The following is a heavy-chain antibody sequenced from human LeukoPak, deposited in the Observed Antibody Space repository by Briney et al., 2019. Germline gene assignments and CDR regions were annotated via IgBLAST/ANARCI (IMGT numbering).Heavy chain of an antibody. J-gene: IGHJ5*02. V-gene: IGHV3-21*06. D-gene: IGHD3-16*01. CDR2: VSSNSAYI. CDR3: AREGGRRRASNFDWFDP. Sequence: GGSLRLSCAASGFTFSAYTMNWVRQAPGKGLEWVSAVSSNSAYIYYADSLRGRFTISKDNAKSLLYLQINSLRADDTAVYYCAREGGRRRASNFDWFDPWGQGTLVTVSS. CDR1: GFTFSAYT.